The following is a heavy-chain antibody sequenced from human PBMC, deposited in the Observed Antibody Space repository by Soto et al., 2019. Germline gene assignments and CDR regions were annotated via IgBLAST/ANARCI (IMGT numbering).Heavy chain of an antibody. D-gene: IGHD3-3*01. CDR1: GYRVSTWHNFTSYW. CDR2: IYPGDSDT. J-gene: IGHJ6*02. V-gene: IGHV5-51*01. Sequence: GEALKISCMGSGYRVSTWHNFTSYWIAWVRQMPGEGLEWMGIIYPGDSDTRYSPSFQGQVTISADKSINSVYLQWSSLKASETATYYCARLGFNYDFLSGYYKVHHYYGIDVWGQGTTVTVS. CDR3: ARLGFNYDFLSGYYKVHHYYGIDV.